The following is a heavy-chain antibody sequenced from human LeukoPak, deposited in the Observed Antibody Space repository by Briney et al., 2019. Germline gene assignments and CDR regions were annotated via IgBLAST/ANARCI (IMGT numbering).Heavy chain of an antibody. CDR2: IVSDGSST. CDR3: ARGTGLIDY. Sequence: GGSLRLSCAASGFIFSNYWMHWGRQAPGKGLVWVSRIVSDGSSTSNADSVKGRFTISRDNAKNTLYLQMNSLRAEDTAVYYCARGTGLIDYWGQGTLVTVSS. J-gene: IGHJ4*02. D-gene: IGHD2-8*02. V-gene: IGHV3-74*01. CDR1: GFIFSNYW.